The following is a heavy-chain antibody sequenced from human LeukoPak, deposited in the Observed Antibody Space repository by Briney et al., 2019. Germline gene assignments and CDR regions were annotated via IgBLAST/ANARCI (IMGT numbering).Heavy chain of an antibody. CDR3: ATGIAVAGTYYYYYGMDV. Sequence: SETLSLTCAVSGGSISSGGYSWSWIRQPPGKGLEWIGYIYHSGSTNYNPSLKSRVTISVDTSKNQFSLKLSSVTAADTAVYYCATGIAVAGTYYYYYGMDVWGQGTKVTVSS. D-gene: IGHD6-19*01. J-gene: IGHJ6*02. V-gene: IGHV4-30-2*01. CDR2: IYHSGST. CDR1: GGSISSGGYS.